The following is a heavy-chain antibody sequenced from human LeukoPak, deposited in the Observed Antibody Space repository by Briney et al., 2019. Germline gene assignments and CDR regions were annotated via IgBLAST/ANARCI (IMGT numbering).Heavy chain of an antibody. CDR2: ISGSGGTM. V-gene: IGHV3-23*01. J-gene: IGHJ4*02. Sequence: GGSLRLSCAASGFTFSSRAMGWVRHAPGKGLEWVSSISGSGGTMYYADSVKGRFTISRDNSKNTLFLQMNTLRAEDTAVYYCAFRSVGEIEVAYYFDYWGQGTLVTVSS. CDR3: AFRSVGEIEVAYYFDY. CDR1: GFTFSSRA. D-gene: IGHD6-19*01.